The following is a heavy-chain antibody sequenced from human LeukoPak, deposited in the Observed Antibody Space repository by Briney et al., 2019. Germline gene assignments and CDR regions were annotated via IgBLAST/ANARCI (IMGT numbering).Heavy chain of an antibody. CDR1: GFTFNSYA. D-gene: IGHD3-3*01. Sequence: GGSLRLSYAASGFTFNSYAMNWVRQAPGKGLQWVSGISGSGGSLYYADSVKGRFTISRDNSKNTLFLQMDSLRDEDTAVYYCAKGYYDFWSGYYWGYFDYWGQGTLVTVSS. CDR3: AKGYYDFWSGYYWGYFDY. J-gene: IGHJ4*02. V-gene: IGHV3-23*01. CDR2: ISGSGGSL.